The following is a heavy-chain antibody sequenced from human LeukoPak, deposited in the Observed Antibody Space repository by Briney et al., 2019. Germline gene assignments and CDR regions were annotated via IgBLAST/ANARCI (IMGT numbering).Heavy chain of an antibody. CDR1: GGSISSGGYS. Sequence: PSETLSLTCAVSGGSISSGGYSWGWIRQPPGKGLEWIGYIYHSGSTYYNPSLKSRVTMSVDTSKNQFSLKLSSVTAADTAVYYCARVSRDGYNSFDYWGQGTLVTVSS. CDR2: IYHSGST. D-gene: IGHD5-24*01. V-gene: IGHV4-30-2*01. CDR3: ARVSRDGYNSFDY. J-gene: IGHJ4*02.